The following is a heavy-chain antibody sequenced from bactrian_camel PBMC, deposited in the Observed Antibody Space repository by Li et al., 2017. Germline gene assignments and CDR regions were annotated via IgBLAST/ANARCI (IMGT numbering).Heavy chain of an antibody. Sequence: HVQLVESGGGSVRAGGSLRLSCTYSGFTFDDSSMAWYRQAPGNECELVSSISGDGSTYYTDAVKGRFTISRDNAKHTVDLHLSSLKTEDTAMYYCSTDHSGNVRGQGTQVTVS. CDR1: GFTFDDSS. V-gene: IGHV3S63*01. J-gene: IGHJ4*01. CDR2: ISGDGST.